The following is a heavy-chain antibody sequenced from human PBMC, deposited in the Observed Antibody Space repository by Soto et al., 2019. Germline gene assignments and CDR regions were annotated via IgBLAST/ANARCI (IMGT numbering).Heavy chain of an antibody. J-gene: IGHJ4*02. Sequence: QLQLQESGPGLVKPSETLSLTCTVSGGSISSSSYYWGWIRQPPGKGLEWIGSIYYSGSTYYNPSLKSRVTISVDTSKNQFSLKLSSVTAADTAVYYCARHVYYARSALSGVDYWGQGPLVTVSS. CDR3: ARHVYYARSALSGVDY. V-gene: IGHV4-39*01. D-gene: IGHD3-22*01. CDR1: GGSISSSSYY. CDR2: IYYSGST.